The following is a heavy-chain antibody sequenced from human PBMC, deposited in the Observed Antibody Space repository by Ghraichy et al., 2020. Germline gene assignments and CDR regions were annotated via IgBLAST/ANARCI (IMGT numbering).Heavy chain of an antibody. D-gene: IGHD7-27*01. J-gene: IGHJ4*02. V-gene: IGHV4-34*01. CDR1: GGSFSGYY. Sequence: SETLSLTCAVYGGSFSGYYWSWIRQPPGKGLEWIGEINHSGSTNYNPSLKSRVTISVDTSKNQFSLKLSSVTAADTAVYYCARALGRGGDYWGQGTLVTVSS. CDR2: INHSGST. CDR3: ARALGRGGDY.